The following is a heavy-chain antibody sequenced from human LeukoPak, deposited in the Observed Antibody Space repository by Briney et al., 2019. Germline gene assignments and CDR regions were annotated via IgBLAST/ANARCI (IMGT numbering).Heavy chain of an antibody. Sequence: KTSETLSLTCAVSGGSISSGGYSWSWIRQPPGKGLEWIGYIYHNGSTYYNPSLKSRVTISVDRSKNQFSLKLSSVTAADTAVYYCARAAVTSIDYWGQGTLVTVSS. V-gene: IGHV4-30-2*01. D-gene: IGHD2-21*02. CDR1: GGSISSGGYS. CDR2: IYHNGST. CDR3: ARAAVTSIDY. J-gene: IGHJ4*02.